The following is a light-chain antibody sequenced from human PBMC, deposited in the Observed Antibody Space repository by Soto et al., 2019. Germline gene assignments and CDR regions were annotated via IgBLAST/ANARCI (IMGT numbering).Light chain of an antibody. V-gene: IGKV1-39*01. CDR3: QQSYRLPVT. CDR1: QYINNY. CDR2: AAS. J-gene: IGKJ5*01. Sequence: DIQMTQSPSSLSASVGDRVTIACRTSQYINNYLNWYQQKPGKAPNLLIYAASSLQSGVPSRFSGRGSGTDVTLTISSLQPEDFATYYCQQSYRLPVTFGQGTRLGI.